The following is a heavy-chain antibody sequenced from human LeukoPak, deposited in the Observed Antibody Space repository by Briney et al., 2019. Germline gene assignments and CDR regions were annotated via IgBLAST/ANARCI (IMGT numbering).Heavy chain of an antibody. J-gene: IGHJ4*02. CDR1: GYTFTSYA. Sequence: ASVKVSCKASGYTFTSYAMHWVRQAPGQRLEWMGWINAGNGNTKYSQKLQGRVTITRDTSASTAYMELSSLRSEDTAMYYCVIVGTQGAFDYWGQGTLVTVSS. CDR2: INAGNGNT. CDR3: VIVGTQGAFDY. D-gene: IGHD4-23*01. V-gene: IGHV1-3*01.